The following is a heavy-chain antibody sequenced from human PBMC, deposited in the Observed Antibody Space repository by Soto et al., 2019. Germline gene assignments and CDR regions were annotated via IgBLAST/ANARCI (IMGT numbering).Heavy chain of an antibody. J-gene: IGHJ6*02. CDR1: GYSFTSYG. CDR2: ISAYNGNT. V-gene: IGHV1-18*01. CDR3: ARGGYCSGGSCYSTDYYYGMDV. D-gene: IGHD2-15*01. Sequence: QVQLVQSGAEVKKPGASVKVSCKASGYSFTSYGISWVRQAPGQGLEWMGWISAYNGNTKNAQKLQGRVTMTTDTATSTAYMELRSLRSDDTGVYYCARGGYCSGGSCYSTDYYYGMDVWGQGTTVTVSS.